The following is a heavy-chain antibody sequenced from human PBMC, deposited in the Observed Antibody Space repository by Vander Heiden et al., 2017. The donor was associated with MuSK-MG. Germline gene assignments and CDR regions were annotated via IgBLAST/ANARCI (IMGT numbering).Heavy chain of an antibody. V-gene: IGHV4-34*01. CDR3: ASRHGDAFDI. Sequence: QVQLQPWGAGLLKPSETLSLPCAVYGGSFSGYYWSWIRQPPGKGLEWIGEINHSGSTNYNPSLKSRVTISVDTSKNQFSLKLSSVTAADTAVYYCASRHGDAFDIWGQGTMVTVSS. J-gene: IGHJ3*02. CDR1: GGSFSGYY. CDR2: INHSGST.